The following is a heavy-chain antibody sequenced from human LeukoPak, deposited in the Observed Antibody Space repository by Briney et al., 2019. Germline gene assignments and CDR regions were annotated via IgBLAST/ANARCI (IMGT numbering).Heavy chain of an antibody. CDR3: ASSFYYDSRDY. Sequence: MPSETLSLTCVVYGGSFSGYFWSWIRQPPGKGLEWIGEITPSGSTNYSPSLKSRVSISIDTSKKKLSLRLTSVTAADSAVYYCASSFYYDSRDYWGQGTLVTVSS. J-gene: IGHJ4*02. CDR2: ITPSGST. V-gene: IGHV4-34*01. CDR1: GGSFSGYF. D-gene: IGHD3-22*01.